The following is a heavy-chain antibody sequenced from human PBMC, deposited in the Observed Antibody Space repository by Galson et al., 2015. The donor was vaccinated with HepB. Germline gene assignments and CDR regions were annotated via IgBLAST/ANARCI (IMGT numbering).Heavy chain of an antibody. CDR2: ISAYNGNT. CDR1: GYTFTSYG. D-gene: IGHD3-3*01. Sequence: QSGAEVKKPGASVKVSCKASGYTFTSYGISWVRQAPGQGLEWMGWISAYNGNTNYAQKLQGRVTMTTDTSTSTAYMELRSLRSDDTAVYYCARGNPYYDFWSGRHYMDVWGKGTTVTVSS. J-gene: IGHJ6*03. CDR3: ARGNPYYDFWSGRHYMDV. V-gene: IGHV1-18*01.